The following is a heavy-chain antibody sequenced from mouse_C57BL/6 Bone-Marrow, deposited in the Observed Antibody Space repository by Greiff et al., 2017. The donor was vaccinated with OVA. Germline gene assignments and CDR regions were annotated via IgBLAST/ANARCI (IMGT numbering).Heavy chain of an antibody. D-gene: IGHD2-5*01. J-gene: IGHJ1*03. V-gene: IGHV3-6*01. Sequence: EVQLVESGPGLVKPSQSLSLTCSVTGYSITSGYYWNWIRQFPGNKLEWMGYISYDGSNNYNPSLKNRISITRDTSKNQFFLKLNSVTTEDTATYYCARENSNYSYWYFDVWGTGTTVTVSS. CDR2: ISYDGSN. CDR1: GYSITSGYY. CDR3: ARENSNYSYWYFDV.